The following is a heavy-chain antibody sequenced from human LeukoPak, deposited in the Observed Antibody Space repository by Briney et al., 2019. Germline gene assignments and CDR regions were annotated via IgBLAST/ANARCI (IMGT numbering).Heavy chain of an antibody. CDR3: ARGPTYYDFWSGFDY. J-gene: IGHJ4*02. CDR1: GFTFSSYA. Sequence: PGGSLRLSCAASGFTFSSYAMHWVRQAPGKGLEWVAVISYDGSNKYYADSVKGRFTISRDNSKNTLYLQMNSLRAEDTAVYYCARGPTYYDFWSGFDYWGQGTLVTVSS. D-gene: IGHD3-3*01. CDR2: ISYDGSNK. V-gene: IGHV3-30-3*01.